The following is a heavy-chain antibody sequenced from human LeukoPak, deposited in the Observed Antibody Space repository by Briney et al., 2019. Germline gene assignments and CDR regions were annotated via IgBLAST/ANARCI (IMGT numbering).Heavy chain of an antibody. Sequence: ASVKVSCKASGYDFTGYYMHWVRQAPGQGLEWMEIINPSGGSTSYAQTFQGRITMTRDTSTSTVYMELSSLRSEDTAVYYCARVGLSSWYPFDYWGQGALVTVSS. CDR2: INPSGGST. CDR1: GYDFTGYY. V-gene: IGHV1-46*01. CDR3: ARVGLSSWYPFDY. D-gene: IGHD6-13*01. J-gene: IGHJ4*02.